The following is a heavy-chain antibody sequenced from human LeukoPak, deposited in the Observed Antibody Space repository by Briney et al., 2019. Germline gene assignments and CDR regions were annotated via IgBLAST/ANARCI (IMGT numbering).Heavy chain of an antibody. V-gene: IGHV6-1*01. CDR1: GDSVSSNSVA. Sequence: SQTLSLTCAISGDSVSSNSVAWNWIRQSPSRGLEWLGRTYYRSKWYNDYAVSVKSRITINPDTSKNHSSLQLNSVTPEDTSVYYCAIGSVHSIFSFAYWGQGTLVTVSS. D-gene: IGHD3-3*02. CDR2: TYYRSKWYN. CDR3: AIGSVHSIFSFAY. J-gene: IGHJ4*02.